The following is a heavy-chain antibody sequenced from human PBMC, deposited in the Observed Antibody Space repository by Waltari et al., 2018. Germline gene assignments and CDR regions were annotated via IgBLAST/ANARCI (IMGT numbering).Heavy chain of an antibody. CDR3: AREEMAVAGTIDY. CDR1: GFTFSSYE. CDR2: ISSSGSSI. V-gene: IGHV3-48*03. J-gene: IGHJ4*02. D-gene: IGHD6-19*01. Sequence: EVQLVESGGGLIQAGGSLSLSCAAPGFTFSSYEMNWVRQAPGKGLEWVSYISSSGSSIYYADSVKGRFTISRDNAKNSLYLQMSSLRAEDTAVYYCAREEMAVAGTIDYWGQGAQVTVSS.